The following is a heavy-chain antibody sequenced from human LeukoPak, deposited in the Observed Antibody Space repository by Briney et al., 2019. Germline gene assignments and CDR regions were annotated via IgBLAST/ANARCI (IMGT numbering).Heavy chain of an antibody. CDR1: GFTFSSYS. V-gene: IGHV3-21*01. D-gene: IGHD2-15*01. Sequence: GGSLRLSCAASGFTFSSYSMNWVRQAPGRGLEWVSSISSSSSYIYYADSVKGRFTISRDNAKNSLYLQMNSLRAEDTAVYYCARGGDIVVVVAVSYYFDYWGQGTLVTVSS. J-gene: IGHJ4*02. CDR3: ARGGDIVVVVAVSYYFDY. CDR2: ISSSSSYI.